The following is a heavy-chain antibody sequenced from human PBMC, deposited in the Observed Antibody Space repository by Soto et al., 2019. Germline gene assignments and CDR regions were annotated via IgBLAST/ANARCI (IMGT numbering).Heavy chain of an antibody. J-gene: IGHJ5*02. CDR3: SASRDYNWFDP. CDR2: ISFDGTNK. D-gene: IGHD2-21*02. CDR1: EFAFSTHA. Sequence: PGGSLRLSCAASEFAFSTHAMHWVRQAPGEGLEWVAVISFDGTNKYYADSVKGRFTISRDNSRSTLYLQMNSLRIEDTAVYYCSASRDYNWFDPWGQGPLVTVSS. V-gene: IGHV3-30-3*01.